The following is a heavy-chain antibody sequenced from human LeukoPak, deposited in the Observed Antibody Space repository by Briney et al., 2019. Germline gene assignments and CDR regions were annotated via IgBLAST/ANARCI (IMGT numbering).Heavy chain of an antibody. V-gene: IGHV3-48*03. CDR1: GFTFSSYE. CDR3: ARDSYCRGGSCYPPGFDY. D-gene: IGHD2-15*01. Sequence: GGSLRLSCAASGFTFSSYEMNRVRRAPGKGLEWVSYISSSGSTIYYADSVKGRFTISRDNPKNSLYLQMNSLISEHTPVYDCARDSYCRGGSCYPPGFDYWGQGTLVTVSS. CDR2: ISSSGSTI. J-gene: IGHJ4*02.